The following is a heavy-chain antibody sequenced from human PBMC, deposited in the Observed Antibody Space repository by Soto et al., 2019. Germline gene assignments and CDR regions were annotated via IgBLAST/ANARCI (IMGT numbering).Heavy chain of an antibody. J-gene: IGHJ4*02. D-gene: IGHD3-22*01. V-gene: IGHV3-53*01. CDR3: ARNRPEDYDSRGYYAPY. CDR1: GFTVSRNY. Sequence: SGGSLRLSCAASGFTVSRNYMSWVRQAPWKGLEWVSVIYSGGNTYYADSVKGRFTISRDNSKNTLYLQMNSLRAEDTAVYYCARNRPEDYDSRGYYAPYWGQGTLVTVSS. CDR2: IYSGGNT.